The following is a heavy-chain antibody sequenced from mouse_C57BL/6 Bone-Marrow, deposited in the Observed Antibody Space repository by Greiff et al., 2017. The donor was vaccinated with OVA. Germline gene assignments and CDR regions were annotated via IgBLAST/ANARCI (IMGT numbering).Heavy chain of an antibody. V-gene: IGHV1-50*01. CDR2: IDPSDSYT. Sequence: VQLQQPGAQLVKPGASVKLSCKASGYTFTSYWMQWVKQRPGQGLEWIGEIDPSDSYTNYNQKFKGKATLTVDTSSSTAYMQLSSLTSEDSAVYYCARGWLGFAYGGQGTLVTVSA. D-gene: IGHD2-3*01. CDR3: ARGWLGFAY. J-gene: IGHJ3*01. CDR1: GYTFTSYW.